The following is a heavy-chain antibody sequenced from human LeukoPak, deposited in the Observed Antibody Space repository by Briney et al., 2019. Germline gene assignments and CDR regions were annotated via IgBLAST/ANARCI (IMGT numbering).Heavy chain of an antibody. D-gene: IGHD6-19*01. J-gene: IGHJ4*02. Sequence: GGSLRLSCAASGFTFSSYAMHWVRQAPGKGVEGVAVISYDGSNKYYADSVKGRFTISRDNSKNTLYLQMNSLRAEDTAVYYCARGAVAGRRVDYWGQGTLVTVSS. V-gene: IGHV3-30*04. CDR2: ISYDGSNK. CDR1: GFTFSSYA. CDR3: ARGAVAGRRVDY.